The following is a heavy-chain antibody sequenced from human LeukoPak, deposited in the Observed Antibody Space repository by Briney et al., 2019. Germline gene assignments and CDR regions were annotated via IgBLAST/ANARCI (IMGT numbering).Heavy chain of an antibody. D-gene: IGHD5-12*01. CDR2: IYYSGST. CDR3: ARAGRDGYNSRTALLY. Sequence: SETLPLTCTVSGGSISSYYWSWIRQPPGKGLEWIGYIYYSGSTNYNPSLKSRVTISVDTSKNQFSLKLSPVTAADTAVYYCARAGRDGYNSRTALLYWGQGTLVTVSS. J-gene: IGHJ4*02. V-gene: IGHV4-59*12. CDR1: GGSISSYY.